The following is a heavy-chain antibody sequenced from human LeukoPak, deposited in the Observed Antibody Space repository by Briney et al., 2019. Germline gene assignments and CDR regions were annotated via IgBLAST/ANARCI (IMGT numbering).Heavy chain of an antibody. V-gene: IGHV5-51*01. J-gene: IGHJ4*02. D-gene: IGHD3-10*01. CDR3: ARGDYFGSPTAYSHFDY. CDR2: TDPGESDT. CDR1: GYSFSNYW. Sequence: GESLKISCKGSGYSFSNYWIGWVRQMPGKGLEWMGITDPGESDTRYSPSFQGQVTISVDKSISTAYLQWSSLKASDTAMYYCARGDYFGSPTAYSHFDYRGQGTLVTVSS.